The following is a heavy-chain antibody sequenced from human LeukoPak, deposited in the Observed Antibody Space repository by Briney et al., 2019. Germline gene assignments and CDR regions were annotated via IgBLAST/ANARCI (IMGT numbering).Heavy chain of an antibody. V-gene: IGHV1-18*01. CDR1: GYTFTSYG. D-gene: IGHD3-3*01. CDR3: ARDRVDDFWSGYYLYYYYGMDV. CDR2: ISAYNSNT. J-gene: IGHJ6*02. Sequence: ASVKVSCKASGYTFTSYGISWVRQAPGQGLEWMGWISAYNSNTNYAQKLQGRVTMTTDTSTSTAYMELRSLRSDDTAVYYCARDRVDDFWSGYYLYYYYGMDVWGQGTTVTVSS.